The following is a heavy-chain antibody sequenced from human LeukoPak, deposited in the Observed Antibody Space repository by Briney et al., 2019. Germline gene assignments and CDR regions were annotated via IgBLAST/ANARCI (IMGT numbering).Heavy chain of an antibody. Sequence: GGSLRLSCAASGFTFSSYWMSWVRPAPGKGLEWVANIKQDGSEKYYVDSVKGRFTISRDNAKNSLYLQMNSLRAEDTAVYYCARDHTAIYYGMDVWGQGTTVTVSS. D-gene: IGHD5-18*01. J-gene: IGHJ6*02. CDR2: IKQDGSEK. CDR3: ARDHTAIYYGMDV. CDR1: GFTFSSYW. V-gene: IGHV3-7*01.